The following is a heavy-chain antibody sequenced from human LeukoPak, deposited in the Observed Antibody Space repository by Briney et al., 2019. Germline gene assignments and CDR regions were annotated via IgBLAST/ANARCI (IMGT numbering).Heavy chain of an antibody. CDR3: ARDPHKEYRFDY. J-gene: IGHJ4*02. Sequence: GGSLRLSCAASTFTFSSDWLHWVRQAPGKGLMWVSRINPDGRDTRYADSVRGRFTISRDNAKNTLYLQMNSLRAEDTAVYYCARDPHKEYRFDYWGQGTLVTVSS. V-gene: IGHV3-74*01. CDR1: TFTFSSDW. CDR2: INPDGRDT. D-gene: IGHD2-2*01.